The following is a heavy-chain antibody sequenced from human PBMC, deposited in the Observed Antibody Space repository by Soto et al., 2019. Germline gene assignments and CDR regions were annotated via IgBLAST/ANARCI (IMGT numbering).Heavy chain of an antibody. CDR3: AKDGNWLDVYFDV. CDR1: GIEFSNYA. V-gene: IGHV3-23*01. D-gene: IGHD6-19*01. CDR2: SSASGRSR. Sequence: PGGSLRLSCVASGIEFSNYAMSWVRQAPGKGLEWVSISSASGRSRYHADSVKGWLTISRDNSKNTLYLHMTNLRAEDTAVYYCAKDGNWLDVYFDVWGQGTPVTVSS. J-gene: IGHJ4*02.